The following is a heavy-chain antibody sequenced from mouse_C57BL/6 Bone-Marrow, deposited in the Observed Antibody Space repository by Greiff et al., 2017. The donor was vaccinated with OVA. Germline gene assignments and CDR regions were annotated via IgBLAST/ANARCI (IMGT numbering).Heavy chain of an antibody. D-gene: IGHD1-1*01. CDR3: ARPDYYGSSPFAY. CDR2: IWSGGST. CDR1: GFSLTSYG. V-gene: IGHV2-2*01. J-gene: IGHJ3*01. Sequence: VQLQQSGPGLVQPSQSLSITCTVSGFSLTSYGVHWVRQSPGKGLEWLGVIWSGGSTDYNAAFISRLSISKDNSKSQVFFKMNSLQADDTAIYYCARPDYYGSSPFAYWGQETLVTVSA.